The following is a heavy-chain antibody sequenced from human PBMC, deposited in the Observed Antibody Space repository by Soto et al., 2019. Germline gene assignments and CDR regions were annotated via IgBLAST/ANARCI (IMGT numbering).Heavy chain of an antibody. CDR2: INHSGST. Sequence: SETLSLTCAVYGGSFSCYYWSWIRQPTGKGLEWIGEINHSGSTNYNPSLKSRVTISVDTSKNQFSLKLSSVTAADTAVYYCARERGXGELFGWGDYYYYGMDVWGQGTTVTVSS. V-gene: IGHV4-34*01. J-gene: IGHJ6*02. D-gene: IGHD3-10*01. CDR1: GGSFSCYY. CDR3: ARERGXGELFGWGDYYYYGMDV.